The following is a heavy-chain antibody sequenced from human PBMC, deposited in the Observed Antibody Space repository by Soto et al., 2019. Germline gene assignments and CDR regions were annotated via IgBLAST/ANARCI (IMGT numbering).Heavy chain of an antibody. CDR2: IYYSGST. CDR1: GGSISSGTYY. J-gene: IGHJ4*02. D-gene: IGHD2-2*01. V-gene: IGHV4-39*01. CDR3: ARHVKGYCSSTSCHPDY. Sequence: QLQLQESGPGLVKPSETLSLTCTVSGGSISSGTYYWGWIRQPPGKGLEWIGSIYYSGSTYYNPSLMSLVTMSVDTSKNQFSLRLSSVTATDTAVYFCARHVKGYCSSTSCHPDYWGQGTLVTVSS.